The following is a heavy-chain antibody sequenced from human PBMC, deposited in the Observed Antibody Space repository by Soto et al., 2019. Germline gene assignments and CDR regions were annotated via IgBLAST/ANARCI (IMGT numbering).Heavy chain of an antibody. CDR2: IYSSGNT. CDR1: GGTISGYY. V-gene: IGHV4-4*07. D-gene: IGHD3-3*01. CDR3: ARGQRFSDWFDP. J-gene: IGHJ5*02. Sequence: SETLSLTCSVSGGTISGYYWTWIRQPAGKGLEWIGRIYSSGNTKYNPSLQSRVTMSLDTSNKQFSLRLTSVTAADTAVYYCARGQRFSDWFDPWGQGTLVTVSS.